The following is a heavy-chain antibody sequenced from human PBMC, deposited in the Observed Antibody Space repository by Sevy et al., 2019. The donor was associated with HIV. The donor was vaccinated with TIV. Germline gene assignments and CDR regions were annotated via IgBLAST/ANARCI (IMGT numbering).Heavy chain of an antibody. CDR2: ISSISNYI. CDR1: GFTFSDYN. V-gene: IGHV3-21*01. D-gene: IGHD3-10*01. CDR3: ARETSSFGEGIYYGMDV. J-gene: IGHJ6*02. Sequence: GGSLRLSCAASGFTFSDYNMNWVRQAPGKGLEWVSSISSISNYIYYADSVKGRFTISRDNAKNSLYLQMNSLRAEDTAVYYCARETSSFGEGIYYGMDVWGQGTTVTVS.